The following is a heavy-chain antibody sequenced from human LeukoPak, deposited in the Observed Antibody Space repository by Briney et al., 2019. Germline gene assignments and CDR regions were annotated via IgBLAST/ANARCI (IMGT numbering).Heavy chain of an antibody. CDR3: VRDLMGSGSTTAYLHH. CDR1: GFTFSDYS. V-gene: IGHV3-21*01. Sequence: GGSLRLSCTASGFTFSDYSMNWVRQAPGKGLEWVSSISRSSRHVYYAGSVKGRFTISRDNAKNSLHLQMNSLRAEDMAVYFCVRDLMGSGSTTAYLHHWGQGTLVTVSS. J-gene: IGHJ1*01. D-gene: IGHD1-1*01. CDR2: ISRSSRHV.